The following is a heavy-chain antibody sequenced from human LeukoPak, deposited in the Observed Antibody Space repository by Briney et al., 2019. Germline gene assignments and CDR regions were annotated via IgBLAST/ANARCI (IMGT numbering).Heavy chain of an antibody. Sequence: ASVKVSCKASGGTFGSYSITWVRQAPGPGLEWMGRIIPVLGIVNYAQKFQGRVTATADKSTSTAYMELSSLTSEDTAVYYCARDSGGFLRVSAWGQGTLVTVSS. CDR3: ARDSGGFLRVSA. CDR1: GGTFGSYS. D-gene: IGHD5/OR15-5a*01. V-gene: IGHV1-69*04. J-gene: IGHJ5*02. CDR2: IIPVLGIV.